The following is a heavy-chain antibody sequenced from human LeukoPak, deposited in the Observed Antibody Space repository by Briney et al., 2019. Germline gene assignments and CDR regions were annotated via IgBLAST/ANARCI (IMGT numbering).Heavy chain of an antibody. Sequence: GGSLRLSCAASGFTFSSYSMNWVRQAPGKGLEWVSYISSSSSTIYHADSVKGRFTISRDNSKNTLYLQMNSLRAEDTAVYHCSKSWSGYSGGAFDIWGQGTLITVSS. J-gene: IGHJ3*02. V-gene: IGHV3-48*01. D-gene: IGHD3-3*01. CDR1: GFTFSSYS. CDR3: SKSWSGYSGGAFDI. CDR2: ISSSSSTI.